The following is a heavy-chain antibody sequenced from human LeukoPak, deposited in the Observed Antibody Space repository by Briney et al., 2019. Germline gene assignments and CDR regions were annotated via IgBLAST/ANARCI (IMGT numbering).Heavy chain of an antibody. CDR2: IYYSGST. Sequence: SETLSLTCTVSGGSISSYYWSWIRQPPGKGLEWIGYIYYSGSTNYNPSLKSRVTISVDTSKNQFSLKLSSVTAADTAVYYCARSYGGNSRTFDYWGQGTLVTVSS. CDR1: GGSISSYY. CDR3: ARSYGGNSRTFDY. V-gene: IGHV4-59*01. D-gene: IGHD4-23*01. J-gene: IGHJ4*02.